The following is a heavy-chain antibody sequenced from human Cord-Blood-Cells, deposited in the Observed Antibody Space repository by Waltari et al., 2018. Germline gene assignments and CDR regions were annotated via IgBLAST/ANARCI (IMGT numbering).Heavy chain of an antibody. CDR3: ARGRIAPDY. J-gene: IGHJ4*02. V-gene: IGHV4-34*01. CDR1: GGSFSGYY. Sequence: QVQPQQWGAGLLKPSETLSLTCAVYGGSFSGYYWSWIRQPPGKGLEWIGESNLCGSTNYTPSLKSRVTISVDTSKNQFSLKLSSVTAADTAVYYCARGRIAPDYWGQGTLVTVSS. D-gene: IGHD6-13*01. CDR2: SNLCGST.